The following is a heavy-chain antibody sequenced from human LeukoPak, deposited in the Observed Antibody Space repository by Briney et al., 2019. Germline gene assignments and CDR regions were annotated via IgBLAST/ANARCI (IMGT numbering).Heavy chain of an antibody. CDR2: IIPIFGTA. D-gene: IGHD2-2*01. CDR3: ARVRRSTSPYKGFDY. V-gene: IGHV1-69*13. J-gene: IGHJ4*02. Sequence: GASVKVSCKASGGTFSSYAISWVRQAPGRGLEWMGGIIPIFGTANYAQKFQGRVTITADESTSTAYMELSSLRSEDTAVYYCARVRRSTSPYKGFDYWGQGTLVTVSS. CDR1: GGTFSSYA.